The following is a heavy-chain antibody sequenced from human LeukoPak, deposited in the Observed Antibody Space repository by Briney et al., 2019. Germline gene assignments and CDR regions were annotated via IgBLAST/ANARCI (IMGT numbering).Heavy chain of an antibody. CDR3: ARKPYSSSWLDY. J-gene: IGHJ4*02. CDR2: ISTYNGNT. V-gene: IGHV1-18*01. D-gene: IGHD6-13*01. CDR1: GYTFSSYG. Sequence: SVKVSCKASGYTFSSYGISWVRQAPGQGLEWMGWISTYNGNTNYAQKLQGRVTLTTDTSTTTAYMELRSMRSDDTAVYYCARKPYSSSWLDYWGQGTLVTVSS.